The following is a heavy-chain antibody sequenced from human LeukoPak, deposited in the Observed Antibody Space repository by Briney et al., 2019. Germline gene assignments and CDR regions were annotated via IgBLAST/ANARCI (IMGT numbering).Heavy chain of an antibody. CDR2: IRQDGSDK. Sequence: GGSLRLSCAASGFTFRNYYMSWVRQAPGKGLEWVANIRQDGSDKYYADSEKGRFTISRDNARDSLSLHMNSLRVEDTAVYYCARDVREYCSTSSCPPYYSDYWGQGTLVTVSS. CDR3: ARDVREYCSTSSCPPYYSDY. V-gene: IGHV3-7*01. D-gene: IGHD2-2*01. CDR1: GFTFRNYY. J-gene: IGHJ4*02.